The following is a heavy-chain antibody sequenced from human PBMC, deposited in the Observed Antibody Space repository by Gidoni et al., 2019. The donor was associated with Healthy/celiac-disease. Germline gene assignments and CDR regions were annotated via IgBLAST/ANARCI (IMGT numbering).Heavy chain of an antibody. D-gene: IGHD3-3*01. J-gene: IGHJ5*02. Sequence: EVQLLESGGGLVQPGGSLRLSCAAYGFTFSSYAMSWVRQAPGKGLEWVSAISGSGGSTYYADSVKGRFTSSRDNSKNTLYLQMNSLRAEDTAVYYCAKRAHNYDFWSGYPNWFDPWGQGTLVTVSS. CDR2: ISGSGGST. CDR3: AKRAHNYDFWSGYPNWFDP. V-gene: IGHV3-23*01. CDR1: GFTFSSYA.